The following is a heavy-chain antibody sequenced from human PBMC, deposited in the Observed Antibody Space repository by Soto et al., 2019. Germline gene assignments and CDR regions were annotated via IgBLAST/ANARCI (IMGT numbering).Heavy chain of an antibody. Sequence: PGGSLRLSCAASGFTFSSYSMNWVRQAPGKGLEWVSSISSSNSYIYYADSVKGRFTISRDNAKNSLYLQMNSLRAEDTAVYYCAVDSAGSGYSGYDVFDYWGQGTLVTVYS. D-gene: IGHD5-12*01. CDR3: AVDSAGSGYSGYDVFDY. CDR1: GFTFSSYS. CDR2: ISSSNSYI. V-gene: IGHV3-21*01. J-gene: IGHJ4*02.